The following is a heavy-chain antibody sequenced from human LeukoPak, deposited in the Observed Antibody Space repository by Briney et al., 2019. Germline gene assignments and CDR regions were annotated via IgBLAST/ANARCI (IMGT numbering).Heavy chain of an antibody. Sequence: SETLSLTCAVSGGSISSGGYSWSWIRQPPGKGLEWIGYIYHSGSTYYNPSLKSRVTISVDRSKNQFSLKLSSVTAADTAVYYCARGAVATIGGFDYWGQGTLVTVSS. CDR3: ARGAVATIGGFDY. V-gene: IGHV4-30-2*01. CDR1: GGSISSGGYS. J-gene: IGHJ4*02. CDR2: IYHSGST. D-gene: IGHD5-12*01.